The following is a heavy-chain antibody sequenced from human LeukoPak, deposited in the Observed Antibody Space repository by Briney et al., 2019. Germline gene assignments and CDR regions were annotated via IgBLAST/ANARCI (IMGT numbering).Heavy chain of an antibody. J-gene: IGHJ4*02. Sequence: PGGSLRLSCAASGFTFNNYAMHWVRQAPGKGLEWMALISYDGSNKFYADSVKGRFTISRDNSQNTLYLQMNSLRAEDTALYYCAKLFGAFDYWGQGTLVTVSS. CDR1: GFTFNNYA. CDR2: ISYDGSNK. D-gene: IGHD3-10*01. CDR3: AKLFGAFDY. V-gene: IGHV3-30*18.